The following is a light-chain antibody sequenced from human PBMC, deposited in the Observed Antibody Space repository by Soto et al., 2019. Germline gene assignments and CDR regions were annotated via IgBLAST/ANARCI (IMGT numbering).Light chain of an antibody. CDR2: WAS. CDR3: QQYYSTPWT. CDR1: QSVLYSSYNKTY. J-gene: IGKJ1*01. Sequence: DIVMTQSPDSLAVSLGERATINCKSSQSVLYSSYNKTYLAWYQQKPGQPPKLLIYWASTRESGVTDRFSGSGSGTDFTLTISSLQAEDVAVYYCQQYYSTPWTFGQGTKVEIK. V-gene: IGKV4-1*01.